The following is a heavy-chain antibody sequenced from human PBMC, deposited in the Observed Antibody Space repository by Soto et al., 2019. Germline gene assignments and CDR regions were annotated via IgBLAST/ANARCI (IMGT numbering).Heavy chain of an antibody. CDR2: IKRKTDGGTT. CDR1: GFTFSNAW. J-gene: IGHJ6*02. Sequence: PGGSLRLSCAASGFTFSNAWMSWVRQAPGKGLEWVGRIKRKTDGGTTDYAAPVKGRFTISRDDSKNSLYLQMNSLRVEDTAVYYCARKDGDNVYYYGLDVWGQGTTVTVSS. V-gene: IGHV3-15*01. CDR3: ARKDGDNVYYYGLDV. D-gene: IGHD4-17*01.